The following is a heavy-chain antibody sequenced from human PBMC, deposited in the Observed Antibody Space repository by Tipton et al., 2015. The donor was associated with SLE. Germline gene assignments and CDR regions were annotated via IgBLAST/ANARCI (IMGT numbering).Heavy chain of an antibody. V-gene: IGHV4-31*03. Sequence: TLSLTCNVSGVSIISGGYYWSWIRQRPGTGPEGVGTVYYNVRTYYNPALKSRMTMSLDTSKNQLSLTLSSMTAADTAVYFCARAGGNSLALHVWGQGTMVTVSS. CDR1: GVSIISGGYY. D-gene: IGHD4-23*01. J-gene: IGHJ3*01. CDR2: VYYNVRT. CDR3: ARAGGNSLALHV.